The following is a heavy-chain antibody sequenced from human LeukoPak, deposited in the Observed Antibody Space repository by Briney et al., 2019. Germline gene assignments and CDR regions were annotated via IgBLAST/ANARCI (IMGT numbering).Heavy chain of an antibody. Sequence: ASVKVSCKVSGYTLTELSMHWVRQAPGKGLEWMGGFDPEDGETIYAQKFQGRVTMTEDTSTDTAYMELSSLRSEDTAVYYCATSRGIAARNYYYYMDVWGKGTTVTVSS. CDR1: GYTLTELS. J-gene: IGHJ6*03. CDR2: FDPEDGET. D-gene: IGHD6-6*01. V-gene: IGHV1-24*01. CDR3: ATSRGIAARNYYYYMDV.